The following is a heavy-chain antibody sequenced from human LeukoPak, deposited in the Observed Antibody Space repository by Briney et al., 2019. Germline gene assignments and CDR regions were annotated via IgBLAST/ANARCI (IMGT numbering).Heavy chain of an antibody. J-gene: IGHJ6*03. CDR2: IIPIFGTP. V-gene: IGHV1-69*05. CDR3: ARDLREYGDRTSYYYYYMDV. D-gene: IGHD4-17*01. CDR1: GGNFSSYG. Sequence: SVKVSCKASGGNFSSYGISWVRQAPGQGLEWMGTIIPIFGTPNYAQKFQGTVTITTDESTSTAYMELSSLRSEDTAVYYCARDLREYGDRTSYYYYYMDVWGKGTTVTVSS.